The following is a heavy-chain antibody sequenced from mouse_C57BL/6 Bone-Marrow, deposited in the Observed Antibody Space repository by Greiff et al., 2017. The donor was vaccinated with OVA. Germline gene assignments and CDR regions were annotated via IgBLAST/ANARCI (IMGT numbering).Heavy chain of an antibody. D-gene: IGHD4-1*01. CDR3: ARHKTGTAYYFDY. CDR2: ISSGGSYT. V-gene: IGHV5-6*01. Sequence: EVKLVESGGDLVKPGGSLKLSCAASGFTFSSYGMSWVRQTPDKRLEWVATISSGGSYTYYPDSVKGRFTISRDNAKNTLYLQMSSLKSEDTAMYYCARHKTGTAYYFDYWGQGTTLTVSS. CDR1: GFTFSSYG. J-gene: IGHJ2*01.